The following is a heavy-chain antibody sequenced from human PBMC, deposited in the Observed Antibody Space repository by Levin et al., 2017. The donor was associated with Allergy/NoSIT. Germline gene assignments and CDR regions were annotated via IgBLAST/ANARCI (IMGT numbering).Heavy chain of an antibody. D-gene: IGHD3-22*01. Sequence: GESLKISCAASGFTFSDYSMNWVRQAPGKGLEWVSSISPNSNYIYYADSLKGRFTISRDNAKSSVFLQMNSLRAEDTALYYWARSGSPDYWGQGTLVTVSS. V-gene: IGHV3-21*01. J-gene: IGHJ4*02. CDR3: ARSGSPDY. CDR1: GFTFSDYS. CDR2: ISPNSNYI.